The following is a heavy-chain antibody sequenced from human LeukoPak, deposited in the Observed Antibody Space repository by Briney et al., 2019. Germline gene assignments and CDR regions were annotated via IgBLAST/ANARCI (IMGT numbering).Heavy chain of an antibody. Sequence: LRLSCAASGSTFEGYAIHWIRQHPGKGLEWIGYIYYSGSTYYNPSLKSRVTISVDTSKNQFSLKLSSVTAADTAVYYCASAGRGYSYGSGYWFDPWGQGTLVTVSS. CDR2: IYYSGST. D-gene: IGHD5-18*01. CDR1: GSTFEGYA. J-gene: IGHJ5*02. V-gene: IGHV4-31*02. CDR3: ASAGRGYSYGSGYWFDP.